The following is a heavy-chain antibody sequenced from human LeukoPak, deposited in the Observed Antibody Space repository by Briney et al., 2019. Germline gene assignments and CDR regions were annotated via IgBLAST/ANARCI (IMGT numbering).Heavy chain of an antibody. V-gene: IGHV3-7*01. CDR1: GFTFSNHW. CDR3: AKDRLTMIVVAVPPGY. D-gene: IGHD3-22*01. J-gene: IGHJ4*02. CDR2: INEDGSEK. Sequence: AGGSLRLSCAASGFTFSNHWMNWVRQAPGKGLEWVANINEDGSEKDYVDSVKGRFTISRDNSKNTLYLQMNSLRAEDTAVYYCAKDRLTMIVVAVPPGYWGQGTLVTVSS.